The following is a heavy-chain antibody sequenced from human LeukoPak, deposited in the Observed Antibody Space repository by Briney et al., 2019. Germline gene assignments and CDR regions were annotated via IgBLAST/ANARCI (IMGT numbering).Heavy chain of an antibody. V-gene: IGHV4-34*01. CDR2: INYSGST. D-gene: IGHD5-18*01. CDR3: ARAPNSGYSYRSGMYYYYGMDV. J-gene: IGHJ6*04. CDR1: GGSFSGYY. Sequence: PSETLSLTCAVYGGSFSGYYWSWIRQPPGKGLEWIGEINYSGSTNYNPSLKSRVTISVDTSKNQFSLKLSSVTAADTAVYYCARAPNSGYSYRSGMYYYYGMDVWGKGTTVTVSS.